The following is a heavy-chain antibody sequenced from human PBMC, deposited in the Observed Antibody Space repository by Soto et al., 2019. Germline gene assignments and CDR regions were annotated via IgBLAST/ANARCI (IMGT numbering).Heavy chain of an antibody. Sequence: GASVKVSCKASGYNFINYGITWVRQAPGQGLEWMGRIRVHNGNTNYAQKLQGRVTMTTDTSTSTAYMELRSLRSDDTAVYYCVRDLDGSGSYYTDYWGPGTLVTVSS. J-gene: IGHJ4*02. D-gene: IGHD3-10*01. CDR2: IRVHNGNT. CDR3: VRDLDGSGSYYTDY. CDR1: GYNFINYG. V-gene: IGHV1-18*01.